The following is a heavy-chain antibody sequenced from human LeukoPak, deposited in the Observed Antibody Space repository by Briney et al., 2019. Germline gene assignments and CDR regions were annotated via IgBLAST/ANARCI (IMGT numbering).Heavy chain of an antibody. CDR1: GYTFTSYG. CDR3: AGDGVGATIFDY. D-gene: IGHD1-26*01. Sequence: ASVKVSCKASGYTFTSYGISWVRQAARQRLEWMGWISAYNGNTNYAQKLQGRVTMTTDTSTSTAYMELRSLRSDDTAVYYCAGDGVGATIFDYWGQGTLVTVSS. J-gene: IGHJ4*02. V-gene: IGHV1-18*01. CDR2: ISAYNGNT.